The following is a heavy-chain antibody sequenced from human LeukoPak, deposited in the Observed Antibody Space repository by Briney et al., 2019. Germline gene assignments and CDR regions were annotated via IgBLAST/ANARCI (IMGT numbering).Heavy chain of an antibody. Sequence: LSLTCTVSGGSISSHYWSWVRQAPGKGLEWVSFIRSMAHGGTTEYAASVKGRFAISRDDSKGIAYLQMSSLKTGDTAVYYCARGAMVRGANYYFDYWGQGALITVSS. CDR2: IRSMAHGGTT. CDR1: GGSISSHY. CDR3: ARGAMVRGANYYFDY. D-gene: IGHD3-10*01. J-gene: IGHJ4*02. V-gene: IGHV3-49*04.